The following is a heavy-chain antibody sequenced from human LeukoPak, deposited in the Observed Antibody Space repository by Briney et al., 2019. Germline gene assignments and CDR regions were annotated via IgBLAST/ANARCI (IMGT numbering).Heavy chain of an antibody. J-gene: IGHJ4*02. D-gene: IGHD3-22*01. Sequence: GGSLRLSCAASGFTFSDYYMSWIRQAPGKGLEWVSYISSSGSTIYYADSVKGRFTISRDNAKNSLYLQMNSLRAEDTAVYYCASVKYYDSSGYFPYYFDYWGQGTLVTVSS. CDR2: ISSSGSTI. CDR3: ASVKYYDSSGYFPYYFDY. CDR1: GFTFSDYY. V-gene: IGHV3-11*01.